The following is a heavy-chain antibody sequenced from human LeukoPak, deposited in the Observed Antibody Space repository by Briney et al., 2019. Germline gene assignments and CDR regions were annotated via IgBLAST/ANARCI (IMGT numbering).Heavy chain of an antibody. Sequence: SETLSLTCTVSGGSISSSSYYWGWIRQPPGKGLEWIGSIYYSGSTYYNPSLKSRVTISVDTSKNQFSLKLSSVTAADTAVYYCARSRPSYYDILTGYYDFDYWGQGTLVTASS. J-gene: IGHJ4*02. CDR3: ARSRPSYYDILTGYYDFDY. CDR1: GGSISSSSYY. D-gene: IGHD3-9*01. CDR2: IYYSGST. V-gene: IGHV4-39*01.